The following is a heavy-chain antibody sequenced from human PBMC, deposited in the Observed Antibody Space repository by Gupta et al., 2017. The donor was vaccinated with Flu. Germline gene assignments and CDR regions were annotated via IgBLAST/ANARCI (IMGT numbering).Heavy chain of an antibody. V-gene: IGHV3-23*01. CDR3: AKDYYESSGYFISAFHI. Sequence: EVQLLEPGGGLVQPGGSLRLSCAASGFTFSGYAMSWARPAPGKGLEWVSSVSDSGDYTYYADSVKGRFTISRDNSKNTLFLQMNSLRAEDTAVYYCAKDYYESSGYFISAFHIWGQGTMVTVSS. CDR2: VSDSGDYT. CDR1: GFTFSGYA. J-gene: IGHJ3*02. D-gene: IGHD3-22*01.